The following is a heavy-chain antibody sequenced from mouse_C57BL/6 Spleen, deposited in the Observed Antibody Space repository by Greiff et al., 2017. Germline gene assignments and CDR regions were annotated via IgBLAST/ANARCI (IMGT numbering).Heavy chain of an antibody. CDR3: ARSPYGSSYDYAMDY. CDR2: INPNNGGT. V-gene: IGHV1-22*01. J-gene: IGHJ4*01. CDR1: GYTFTDYN. Sequence: VQLQQSGPELVKPGASVKMSCKASGYTFTDYNMHWVKQSHGKSLEWIGYINPNNGGTSYNQKFKGKATLTVNKSSSTAYMELRSLTSEDSAVYYCARSPYGSSYDYAMDYWGQGTSVTVSS. D-gene: IGHD1-1*01.